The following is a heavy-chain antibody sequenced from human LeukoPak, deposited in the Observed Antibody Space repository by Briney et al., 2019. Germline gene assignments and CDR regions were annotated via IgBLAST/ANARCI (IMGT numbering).Heavy chain of an antibody. D-gene: IGHD2-2*01. J-gene: IGHJ4*02. Sequence: GGSLRLSCAASGFTFSSYSMNWVRQAPGKGLEWVAVISYDGSNKYYADSVKGRFTISRDNSKNTLYLQMNSLRAEDTAVYYCARDSTGRVPFVVVPAAHFDYWGQGTLVTVSS. CDR3: ARDSTGRVPFVVVPAAHFDY. CDR1: GFTFSSYS. V-gene: IGHV3-30*03. CDR2: ISYDGSNK.